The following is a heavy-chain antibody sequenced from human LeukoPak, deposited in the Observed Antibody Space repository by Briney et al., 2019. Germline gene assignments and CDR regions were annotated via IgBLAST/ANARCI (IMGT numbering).Heavy chain of an antibody. CDR3: AKKGPRCSGGTCYYFDY. V-gene: IGHV5-51*01. Sequence: GESLKISCKISGYILTRNWIGWVRQVPGKGLEWMGLAYPGDSGAKYSPSFQGQVTISADKSISTAYLQWSSLEASDTAIYYCAKKGPRCSGGTCYYFDYWGQGTLVTVSS. CDR1: GYILTRNW. D-gene: IGHD2-15*01. J-gene: IGHJ4*02. CDR2: AYPGDSGA.